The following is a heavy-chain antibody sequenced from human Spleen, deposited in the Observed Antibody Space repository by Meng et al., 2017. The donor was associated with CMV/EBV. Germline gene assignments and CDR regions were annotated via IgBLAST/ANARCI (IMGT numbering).Heavy chain of an antibody. CDR2: INHSGST. V-gene: IGHV4-34*01. CDR3: AIRRSGSYRGYFDY. Sequence: QVQLQRWVAGLLKPSETLSLACAVYGGSFSGYYWSWIRQPPGKGLEWIGEINHSGSTNYNPSLKSRVTISVDTSKNQFSLKLSSVTAADTAVYYCAIRRSGSYRGYFDYWGQGTLVTVSS. J-gene: IGHJ4*02. CDR1: GGSFSGYY. D-gene: IGHD1-26*01.